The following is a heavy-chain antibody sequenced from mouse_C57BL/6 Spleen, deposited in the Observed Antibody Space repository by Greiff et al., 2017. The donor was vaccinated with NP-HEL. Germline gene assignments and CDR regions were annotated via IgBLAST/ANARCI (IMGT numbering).Heavy chain of an antibody. CDR1: GFTFSSYG. Sequence: EVMLVESGGDLVKPGGSLKLSCAASGFTFSSYGMSWVRQTPDKRLEWVATISSGGSYTYYPDSVKGRFTISRDNAKNTLYLQMSSLKSEDTAMYYCARDDYDSFAYWGQGTLVTVSA. CDR3: ARDDYDSFAY. V-gene: IGHV5-6*02. CDR2: ISSGGSYT. D-gene: IGHD2-4*01. J-gene: IGHJ3*01.